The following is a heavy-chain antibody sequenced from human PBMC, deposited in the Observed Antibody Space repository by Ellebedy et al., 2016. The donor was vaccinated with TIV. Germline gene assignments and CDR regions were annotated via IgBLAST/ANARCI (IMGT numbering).Heavy chain of an antibody. D-gene: IGHD3-10*01. V-gene: IGHV3-74*01. CDR1: GFTFSSYW. CDR3: ASGTVLLWFGGLDPYFDY. CDR2: INSDGSST. Sequence: GESLKISCAASGFTFSSYWMHWVRQAPGKGLVWVSRINSDGSSTSYADSVKGRFTISRDNAKNTLYLQMNSLRAEDTAVYYCASGTVLLWFGGLDPYFDYWGQGTLVTVSS. J-gene: IGHJ4*02.